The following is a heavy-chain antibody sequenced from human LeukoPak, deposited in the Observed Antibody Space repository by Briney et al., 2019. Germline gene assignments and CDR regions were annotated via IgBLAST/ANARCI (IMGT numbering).Heavy chain of an antibody. CDR2: IRRSGDST. CDR1: GSTFSSYA. D-gene: IGHD3-22*01. CDR3: AKSFDSSGYSFFDS. J-gene: IGHJ4*02. Sequence: GGSLRLSCEASGSTFSSYAMSWVRQAPGKGLEWVSGIRRSGDSTYYADSVKGRFTISRDNSKNTLYLQMNNLGAEDTAVYYCAKSFDSSGYSFFDSWGQGTLVTVSS. V-gene: IGHV3-23*01.